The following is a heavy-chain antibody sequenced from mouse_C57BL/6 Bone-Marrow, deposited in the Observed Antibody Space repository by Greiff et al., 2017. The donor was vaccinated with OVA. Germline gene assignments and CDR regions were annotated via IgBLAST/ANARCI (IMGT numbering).Heavy chain of an antibody. CDR3: ARDPSTAYCFDY. J-gene: IGHJ2*01. Sequence: VQLQQPGAELVQPGASVKMSCKASGYTFTSYWITWVKQRPGQGLEWIGDIYPGSGSTNYNEKFKSKATLTVDTSSSTAYMQLSSLTSEDSAVYYCARDPSTAYCFDYWGQGTTLTVSS. CDR1: GYTFTSYW. CDR2: IYPGSGST. V-gene: IGHV1-55*01. D-gene: IGHD1-2*01.